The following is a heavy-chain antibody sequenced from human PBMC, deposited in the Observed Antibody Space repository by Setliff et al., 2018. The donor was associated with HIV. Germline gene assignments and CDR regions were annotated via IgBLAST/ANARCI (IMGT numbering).Heavy chain of an antibody. CDR1: GYTFTRYY. D-gene: IGHD3-3*01. Sequence: ASVKVSCKASGYTFTRYYLHWVRQAPGQGLEWMAIINPSGGSTSYEQKFQGRLTVTGDTSTGTVSMELSSLTSDDTAVYFCARDLRGTDYNFWSGSFYGMDVWGQGTTVTVSS. CDR2: INPSGGST. V-gene: IGHV1-46*01. J-gene: IGHJ6*02. CDR3: ARDLRGTDYNFWSGSFYGMDV.